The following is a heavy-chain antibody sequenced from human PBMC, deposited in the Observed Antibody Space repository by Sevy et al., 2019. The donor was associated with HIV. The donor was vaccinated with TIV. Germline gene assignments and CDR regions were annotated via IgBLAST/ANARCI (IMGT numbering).Heavy chain of an antibody. CDR1: GYTFTSYG. J-gene: IGHJ3*02. CDR2: ISAYNGNT. CDR3: AGVDIVVVPAAKRGFDI. Sequence: ASVKVSCKASGYTFTSYGISWVRQAPGQGLEWMGWISAYNGNTNYAQKLQGRVTMTTDTSTSTAYMELRSLRSDDTAVYYCAGVDIVVVPAAKRGFDIWGQGTMVTVSS. V-gene: IGHV1-18*01. D-gene: IGHD2-2*01.